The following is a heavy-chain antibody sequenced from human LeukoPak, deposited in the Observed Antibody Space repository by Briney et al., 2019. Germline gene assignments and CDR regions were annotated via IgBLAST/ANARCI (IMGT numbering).Heavy chain of an antibody. CDR3: ARGILSGYGPDY. J-gene: IGHJ4*02. Sequence: GGSLRLSCAASGFTFSSYSMNWVRQAPGKGLVWVSRINSDGGITTYADSAKGRFTISRDNAKNTLYLQMNSLRAEDTAAYYCARGILSGYGPDYWGQGTLVTVSS. V-gene: IGHV3-74*01. D-gene: IGHD5-12*01. CDR1: GFTFSSYS. CDR2: INSDGGIT.